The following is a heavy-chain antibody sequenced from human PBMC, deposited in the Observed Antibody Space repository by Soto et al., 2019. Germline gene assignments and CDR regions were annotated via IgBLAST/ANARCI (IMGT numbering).Heavy chain of an antibody. CDR1: GYAFNKHG. J-gene: IGHJ3*02. CDR3: VRGRYCSSFSCRDSFDI. Sequence: QIQLVQSGAEVKKAGASVKVSCKASGYAFNKHGISWVRQAPGQGLEWMGWISTDSDRADYAQKSQGKLSMTTDTSTNAAYMDLRSLRSDDTAIYFCVRGRYCSSFSCRDSFDIWGQGTMVSVSS. V-gene: IGHV1-18*01. D-gene: IGHD2-2*01. CDR2: ISTDSDRA.